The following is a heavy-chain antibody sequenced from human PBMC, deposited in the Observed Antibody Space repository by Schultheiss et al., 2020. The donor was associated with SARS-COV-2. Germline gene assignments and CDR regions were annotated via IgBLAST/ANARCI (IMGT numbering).Heavy chain of an antibody. V-gene: IGHV4-30-2*01. Sequence: SETLSLTCAVSGASITSGRDTWTWMRQPQGKGLEWIGYINHNGVTRYNPSLNSRVTLSMDNSKNEFSLNLNSVTAADTAVYYCARINYYGSGSTGRVNWFDPWGQGTLVTVSS. CDR1: GASITSGRDT. CDR3: ARINYYGSGSTGRVNWFDP. CDR2: INHNGVT. D-gene: IGHD3-10*01. J-gene: IGHJ5*02.